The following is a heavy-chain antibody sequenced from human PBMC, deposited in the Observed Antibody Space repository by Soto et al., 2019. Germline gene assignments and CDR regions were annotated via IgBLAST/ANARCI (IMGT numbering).Heavy chain of an antibody. CDR3: ARHSSGTSFDP. V-gene: IGHV4-59*08. CDR1: GDSISEYY. J-gene: IGHJ5*02. D-gene: IGHD3-10*01. Sequence: QVQLQESGPGLVKPSETLSLTCTVSGDSISEYYWSWIRQRPGKGLEWIGYIYYSGSTNSNNPSLKSRVAISVDTSKNEFSLKLSSVTAADTAVYYCARHSSGTSFDPWGQGTLVTVSS. CDR2: IYYSGST.